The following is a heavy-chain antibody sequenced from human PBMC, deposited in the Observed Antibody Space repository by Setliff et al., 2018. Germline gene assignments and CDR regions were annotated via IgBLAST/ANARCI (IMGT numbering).Heavy chain of an antibody. J-gene: IGHJ4*02. D-gene: IGHD5-12*01. CDR2: INPNNGDT. CDR3: ARQPMDTIMVTFDY. CDR1: GYTFTGYY. V-gene: IGHV1-2*02. Sequence: ASVKVSCKASGYTFTGYYFHWVRQAPGQGLEWMGWINPNNGDTKSAQKFQGRLTMTRDTSISTAYMELSSLRSDDTAVYYCARQPMDTIMVTFDYWVQGILVTVSS.